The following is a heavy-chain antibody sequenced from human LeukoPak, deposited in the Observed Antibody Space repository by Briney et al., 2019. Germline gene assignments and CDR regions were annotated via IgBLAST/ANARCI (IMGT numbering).Heavy chain of an antibody. V-gene: IGHV3-7*03. CDR1: RFTFSSYW. J-gene: IGHJ5*01. Sequence: GGSLRLSCVASRFTFSSYWMSWVRQAPGKGLEWVANIKQDGSEKYYVDSVKGRFTISRDNAKNSLYLQMNSLRAEDTAVYYCARVSGNYYRWFDSWGQGTLVTVSS. CDR3: ARVSGNYYRWFDS. D-gene: IGHD1-26*01. CDR2: IKQDGSEK.